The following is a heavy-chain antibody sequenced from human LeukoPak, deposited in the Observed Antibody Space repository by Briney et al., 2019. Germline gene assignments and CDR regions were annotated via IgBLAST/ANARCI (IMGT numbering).Heavy chain of an antibody. Sequence: GASVKVSCKASGGTFSSYAISWVRQAPGQGLEWMGRIIPILGIANYAQKFQGRVTITADKSTSTAYMELSSLRSEDTAVYYCARDPPIGSGRGSLFDYWGQGTLVTVSS. V-gene: IGHV1-69*04. CDR1: GGTFSSYA. CDR3: ARDPPIGSGRGSLFDY. D-gene: IGHD6-19*01. CDR2: IIPILGIA. J-gene: IGHJ4*02.